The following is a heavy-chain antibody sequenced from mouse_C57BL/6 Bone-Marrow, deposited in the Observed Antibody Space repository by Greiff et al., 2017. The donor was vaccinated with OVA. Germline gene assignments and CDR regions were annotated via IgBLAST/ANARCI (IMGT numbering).Heavy chain of an antibody. V-gene: IGHV3-6*01. Sequence: VQLQQSGPGLVKPSQSLSLTCSVTGYSITSGYYWNWIRQFPGNKLEWMGYISYDGSNNYNPSLKNRISITRDTSKNQFFLKLNSVTTEDTATYYCARDSNVSYFDYWGQGTTLTVSS. CDR1: GYSITSGYY. CDR3: ARDSNVSYFDY. CDR2: ISYDGSN. J-gene: IGHJ2*01. D-gene: IGHD2-5*01.